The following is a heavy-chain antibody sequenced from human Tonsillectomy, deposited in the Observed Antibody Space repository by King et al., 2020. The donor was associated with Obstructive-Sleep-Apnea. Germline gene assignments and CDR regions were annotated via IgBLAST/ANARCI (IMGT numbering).Heavy chain of an antibody. CDR1: GFTFSGAG. CDR2: IWHDGSNK. J-gene: IGHJ5*02. D-gene: IGHD5-24*01. V-gene: IGHV3-33*01. CDR3: ARGGDGYNSWFDP. Sequence: VQLVESGGGVVQPGRSLRLSCAASGFTFSGAGMHWVRQAPGKGLEWVAVIWHDGSNKYYGDSVKGRFTISRDNSQNTLYLQRNSLRAEDTAVYYCARGGDGYNSWFDPWGQGTLVTVSS.